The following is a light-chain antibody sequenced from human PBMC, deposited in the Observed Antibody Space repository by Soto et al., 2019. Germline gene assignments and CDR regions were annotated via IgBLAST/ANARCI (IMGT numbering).Light chain of an antibody. J-gene: IGKJ5*01. Sequence: AIPLTQSPSSLSASVGDRVTITCRASQDIRGALAWYQQKPGKAPKILIYDVSTLESGVPSRFSGSSSGTDFTLTISSLQPVDFATYYCQQFNSYPITFGQGTRLEI. CDR1: QDIRGA. V-gene: IGKV1-13*02. CDR2: DVS. CDR3: QQFNSYPIT.